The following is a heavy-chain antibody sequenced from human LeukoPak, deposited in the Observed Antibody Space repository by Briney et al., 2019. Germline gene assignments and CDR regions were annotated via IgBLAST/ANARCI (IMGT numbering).Heavy chain of an antibody. CDR2: ISSSGGST. CDR1: GFSFSGYG. D-gene: IGHD3-22*01. J-gene: IGHJ4*02. CDR3: AKRGRYDSSGSYASFDY. V-gene: IGHV3-23*01. Sequence: PGGSLRLSCAASGFSFSGYGMSWVRQAPGKGLEWVSGISSSGGSTYYADSVKGRFTISRDNSKNTLYVQMNSLRAEGTAVYYCAKRGRYDSSGSYASFDYWGQGTLVTVSS.